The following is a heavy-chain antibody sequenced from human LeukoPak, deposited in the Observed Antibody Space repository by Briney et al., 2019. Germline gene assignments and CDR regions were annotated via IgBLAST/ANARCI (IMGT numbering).Heavy chain of an antibody. CDR3: ARDMGEMATIYLIDY. D-gene: IGHD5-24*01. CDR1: GFTFSSYA. CDR2: ISYDGSNK. Sequence: PGGSLRLSCAASGFTFSSYAMHWVRQAPGKGLEWVAVISYDGSNKYYADSVKGRFTISRDNSKYTLYLQMNSLRAEDTAVYYCARDMGEMATIYLIDYWGQGTLVTVSS. J-gene: IGHJ4*02. V-gene: IGHV3-30*04.